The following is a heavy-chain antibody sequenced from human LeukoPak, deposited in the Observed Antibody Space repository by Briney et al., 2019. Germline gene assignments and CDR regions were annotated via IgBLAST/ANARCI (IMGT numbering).Heavy chain of an antibody. V-gene: IGHV3-66*01. CDR3: ARGQEQFSSPWQWGPRRKNFYYYGMDV. CDR2: ISSDGNT. J-gene: IGHJ6*02. D-gene: IGHD6-19*01. CDR1: GFTVSSSS. Sequence: GESLRLSCAASGFTVSSSSMNWVRMGPARWLDLDSVISSDGNTSYADSVKGRFTISRDNSRNTLSLQMHGLRADDTAVYYCARGQEQFSSPWQWGPRRKNFYYYGMDVWGQGTTVTVSS.